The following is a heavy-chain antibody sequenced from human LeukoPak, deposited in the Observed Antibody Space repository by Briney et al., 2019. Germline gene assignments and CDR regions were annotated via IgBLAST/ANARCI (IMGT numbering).Heavy chain of an antibody. V-gene: IGHV3-66*02. CDR1: GFTVSSNY. CDR2: IYSGGST. D-gene: IGHD6-19*01. CDR3: ARDLAVAGDCFDY. Sequence: GGSLRLSCAASGFTVSSNYMSWARQAPGKGLQWVSVIYSGGSTYYADSVKGRFTISRDNSKNTLYLQMNSLRAEDTAVYYCARDLAVAGDCFDYWGQGTLVTVSS. J-gene: IGHJ4*02.